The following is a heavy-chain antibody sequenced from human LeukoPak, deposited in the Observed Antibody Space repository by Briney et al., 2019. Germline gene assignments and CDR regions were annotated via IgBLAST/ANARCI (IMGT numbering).Heavy chain of an antibody. CDR1: GGSISSSSYY. Sequence: SETLSLTCTVSGGSISSSSYYWGWIRQPPGKGLEWTGSIYYSGSTYYNPSLKRRVTISVDTSKNQFSLKLSSVTAADTAVYYCASQDCSGGSCYEYYFDYWGQGTLVTVSS. D-gene: IGHD2-15*01. J-gene: IGHJ4*02. CDR2: IYYSGST. V-gene: IGHV4-39*07. CDR3: ASQDCSGGSCYEYYFDY.